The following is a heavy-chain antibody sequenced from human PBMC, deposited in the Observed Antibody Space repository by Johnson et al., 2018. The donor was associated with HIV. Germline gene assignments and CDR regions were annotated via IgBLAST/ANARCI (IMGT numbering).Heavy chain of an antibody. J-gene: IGHJ3*02. D-gene: IGHD2-15*01. CDR1: GFTFKNAW. Sequence: VQLVESGGGFVKPEGSLRLSCAASGFTFKNAWMHWVRQAPGKGLEWIGRIKSKYHDETTDYAAPVKGRFTISRDDSKNTLYLQMNSLKTEDTAVYYCSSRPHGSGRPLDIWGQGTLVTVSS. V-gene: IGHV3-15*01. CDR2: IKSKYHDETT. CDR3: SSRPHGSGRPLDI.